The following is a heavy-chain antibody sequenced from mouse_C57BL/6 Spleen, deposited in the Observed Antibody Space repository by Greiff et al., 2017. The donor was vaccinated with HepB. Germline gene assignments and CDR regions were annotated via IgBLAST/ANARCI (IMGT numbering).Heavy chain of an antibody. D-gene: IGHD2-4*01. V-gene: IGHV5-17*01. CDR2: ISSGSSTI. J-gene: IGHJ3*01. CDR3: ARPVYYDYDEGPWFAY. CDR1: GFTFSDYG. Sequence: EVNVVESGGGLVKPGGSLKLSCAASGFTFSDYGMHWVRQAPEKGLEWVAYISSGSSTIYYADTVKGRFTISRDNAKNTLFLQMTSLRSEDTAMYYCARPVYYDYDEGPWFAYWGQGTLVTVSA.